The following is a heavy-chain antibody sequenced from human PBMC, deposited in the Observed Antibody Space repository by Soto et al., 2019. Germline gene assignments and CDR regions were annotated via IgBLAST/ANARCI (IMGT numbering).Heavy chain of an antibody. V-gene: IGHV1-69*13. CDR3: ARKVITMVRGVISYYYYGMDV. J-gene: IGHJ6*02. D-gene: IGHD3-10*01. CDR2: IIPIFGTA. Sequence: ASVKVSCKASGGTFSSYAISWVRQAPGQGLEWMGGIIPIFGTANYAQKFQGRVTITADESTSTAYMELSSLRSEDTAVYYCARKVITMVRGVISYYYYGMDVWGQGTTVTVS. CDR1: GGTFSSYA.